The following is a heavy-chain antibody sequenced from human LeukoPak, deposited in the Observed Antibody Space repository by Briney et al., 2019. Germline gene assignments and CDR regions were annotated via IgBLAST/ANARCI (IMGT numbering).Heavy chain of an antibody. CDR2: INHSGST. J-gene: IGHJ5*02. V-gene: IGHV4-34*01. CDR1: GGSFSGYY. Sequence: KTSETLSLTCAVYGGSFSGYYWSWIRQPPGKGLEWIGEINHSGSTNYNPSLKSRVTISVDTSKNQFSLKLSSVTAADTAVYYCARDAYYGSGSYYNDRWFDPWGQGTLVTVSS. D-gene: IGHD3-10*01. CDR3: ARDAYYGSGSYYNDRWFDP.